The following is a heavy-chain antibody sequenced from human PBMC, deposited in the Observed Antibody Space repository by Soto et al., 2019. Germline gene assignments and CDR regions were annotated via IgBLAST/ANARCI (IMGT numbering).Heavy chain of an antibody. D-gene: IGHD3-10*01. J-gene: IGHJ6*02. CDR3: AGVTWFRGLDV. V-gene: IGHV6-1*01. CDR2: TYYKSGWNN. Sequence: SQTLSLTCVISEDSVSSNGAAWNWIRQSPSRGLEWLGRTYYKSGWNNDYALSVKSRMTINPDTSKNQVSLHLDSVTPEDTAAYYCAGVTWFRGLDVWGQGTPVTVSS. CDR1: EDSVSSNGAA.